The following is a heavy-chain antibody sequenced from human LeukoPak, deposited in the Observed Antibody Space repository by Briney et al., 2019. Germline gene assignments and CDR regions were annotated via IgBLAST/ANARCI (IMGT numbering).Heavy chain of an antibody. J-gene: IGHJ6*03. D-gene: IGHD4-17*01. CDR2: ISSDSSYI. V-gene: IGHV3-21*01. CDR1: GFTFSSCS. CDR3: ARIRDFGASYHYFYMDV. Sequence: GGSLRLSCAASGFTFSSCSMIWVRQAPGKGLEWVSAISSDSSYIYYADSVRGRFTISRDNAKNSLYLQMSSLRAEDTAVYYCARIRDFGASYHYFYMDVWGKGTTVTVSS.